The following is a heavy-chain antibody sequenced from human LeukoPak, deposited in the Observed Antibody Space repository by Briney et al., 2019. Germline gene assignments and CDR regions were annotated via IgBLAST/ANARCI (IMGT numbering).Heavy chain of an antibody. J-gene: IGHJ4*02. V-gene: IGHV3-21*01. CDR2: ISSSSTYI. CDR1: GFTFSSYA. Sequence: KPGGSLRLSCAASGFTFSSYAMNWVRQAPGKGLEWVSSISSSSTYIYYADSVKGRFTVSRDNAKSSLYLQMNSLRAEDTAVYFCASQYTSSRIFDDWGQGTLVTVSS. D-gene: IGHD6-13*01. CDR3: ASQYTSSRIFDD.